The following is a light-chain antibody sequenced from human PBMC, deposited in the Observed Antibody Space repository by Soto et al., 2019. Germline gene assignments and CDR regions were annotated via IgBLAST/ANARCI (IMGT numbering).Light chain of an antibody. CDR2: DVS. Sequence: QSVLTQPASVSGSPGQSIAISCTGTSSDVGGYNYVSWYQQHPGKAPKLIIYDVSNRPSGVSDRFSGSKSGNTASLVISGLQAEDEADYYCSSYTTSSTRVFGGGTKVTVL. CDR3: SSYTTSSTRV. CDR1: SSDVGGYNY. V-gene: IGLV2-14*01. J-gene: IGLJ2*01.